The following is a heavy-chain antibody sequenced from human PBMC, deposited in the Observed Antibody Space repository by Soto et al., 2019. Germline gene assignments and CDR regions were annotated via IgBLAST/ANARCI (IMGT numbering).Heavy chain of an antibody. D-gene: IGHD1-26*01. V-gene: IGHV3-49*04. CDR3: TRENVGATHVYYYYGMDV. J-gene: IGHJ6*02. CDR2: IRSKAYDGTT. CDR1: GFTFGDYA. Sequence: GGSLRLSCTASGFTFGDYAMSWVRQAPGKGLEWVGFIRSKAYDGTTEYAASVKGRFTISRDDSKSIAYLQMNSLKTEDTAVYYCTRENVGATHVYYYYGMDVWGQGTTVTVSS.